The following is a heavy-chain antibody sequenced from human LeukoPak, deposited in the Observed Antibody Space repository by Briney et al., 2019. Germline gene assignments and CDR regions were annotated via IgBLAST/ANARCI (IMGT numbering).Heavy chain of an antibody. V-gene: IGHV1-69*04. CDR2: IIPILGIA. J-gene: IGHJ4*02. CDR1: GGTFSSYA. Sequence: GASVKVSCKASGGTFSSYAISWVRQAPGQGLEWMGRIIPILGIANYAQKFQGRVTITADKSTSTAYMELSSLRSEDTAVYYCARGYSNVPFDYWGQGTLVTVSS. CDR3: ARGYSNVPFDY. D-gene: IGHD4-11*01.